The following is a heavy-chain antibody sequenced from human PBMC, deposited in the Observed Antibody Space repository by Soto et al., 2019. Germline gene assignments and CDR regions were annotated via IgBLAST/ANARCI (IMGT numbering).Heavy chain of an antibody. CDR2: VSYSGST. J-gene: IGHJ4*02. CDR1: RGSLSTYY. Sequence: SETLSLTCTISRGSLSTYYWSWIRQPPGKGLEWIGYVSYSGSTNYNPSLKNRVTISLDTSRNQFSLKVTSVSAADTALYYCAMDRLAAAGAGLNYWGQGTLVTVSS. V-gene: IGHV4-59*01. D-gene: IGHD6-13*01. CDR3: AMDRLAAAGAGLNY.